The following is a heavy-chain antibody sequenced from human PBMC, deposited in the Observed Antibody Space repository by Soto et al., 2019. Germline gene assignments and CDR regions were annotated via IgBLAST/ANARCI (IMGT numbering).Heavy chain of an antibody. CDR1: GYTFTSFY. CDR3: ASCRSGGRCYSHYYYMDV. V-gene: IGHV1-8*01. D-gene: IGHD2-15*01. J-gene: IGHJ6*03. Sequence: ASVKVSCKASGYTFTSFYINWLRQAPGQGLEWMGWMNPNSGNTGYAQKFQGRVTMTRNTSISTAYMELSSLRSVDTAVYYCASCRSGGRCYSHYYYMDVWGTGTTVTVSS. CDR2: MNPNSGNT.